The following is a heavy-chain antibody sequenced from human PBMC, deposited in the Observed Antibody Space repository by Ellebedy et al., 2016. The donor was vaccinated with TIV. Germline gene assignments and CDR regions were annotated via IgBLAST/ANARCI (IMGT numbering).Heavy chain of an antibody. D-gene: IGHD3-22*01. CDR1: GGSISSSPYH. CDR3: ARRRHYDSGGLAFDI. Sequence: MPSETLSLTCTVSGGSISSSPYHWGWFRQPPGKGLEWIGSISYSGGTYYNPSLKSRVTISVDTSKNQFSLRLSSVTAADTAVYYCARRRHYDSGGLAFDIWGQGTMVTVSS. J-gene: IGHJ3*02. V-gene: IGHV4-39*07. CDR2: ISYSGGT.